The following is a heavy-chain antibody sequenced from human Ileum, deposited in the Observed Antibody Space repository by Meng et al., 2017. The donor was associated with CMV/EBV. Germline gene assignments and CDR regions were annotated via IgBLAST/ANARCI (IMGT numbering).Heavy chain of an antibody. V-gene: IGHV3-72*01. Sequence: ASGFTCSDHYMDWVRQAPGKGLEWVGRTREKAHSYTTEYATSVKGRFTISRDDSKNSLYLQMNSLKTEDSVVYFCARVGPLGVYAFDLWGRGTLVTVSS. CDR2: TREKAHSYTT. CDR3: ARVGPLGVYAFDL. CDR1: GFTCSDHY. J-gene: IGHJ2*01. D-gene: IGHD3-3*01.